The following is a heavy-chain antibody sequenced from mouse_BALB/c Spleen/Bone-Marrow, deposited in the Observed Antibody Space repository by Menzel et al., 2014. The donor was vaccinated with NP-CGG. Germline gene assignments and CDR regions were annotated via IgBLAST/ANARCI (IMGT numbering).Heavy chain of an antibody. J-gene: IGHJ1*01. CDR1: GFNIKDTY. V-gene: IGHV14-3*02. D-gene: IGHD2-14*01. CDR2: IDPANGNT. CDR3: ASYRYAWYFDV. Sequence: VQLQQSGAELMKPGASVKLSCTASGFNIKDTYMHWVKQRPEQGLEWIGGIDPANGNTKYDPKFQGKATITADTSSNTAYLQLSSLTSEDTAVYYCASYRYAWYFDVWGAGTTVTVSS.